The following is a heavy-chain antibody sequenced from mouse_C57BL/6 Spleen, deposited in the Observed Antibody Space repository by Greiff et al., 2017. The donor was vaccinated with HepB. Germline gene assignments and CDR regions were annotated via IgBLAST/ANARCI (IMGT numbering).Heavy chain of an antibody. CDR2: IYPRSGNT. CDR3: ARRTTVGNYYYAMDY. D-gene: IGHD1-1*01. CDR1: GYTFTSYG. Sequence: QVQLKESGAELARPGASVKLSCKASGYTFTSYGISWVKQRTGQGLEWIGEIYPRSGNTYYNEKFKGKATLTADKSSSTAYMELRSLTSEDSAVYFCARRTTVGNYYYAMDYWGQGTSVTVSS. J-gene: IGHJ4*01. V-gene: IGHV1-81*01.